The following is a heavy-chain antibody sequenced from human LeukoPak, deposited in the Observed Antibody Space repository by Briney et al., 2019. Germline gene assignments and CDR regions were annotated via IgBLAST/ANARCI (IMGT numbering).Heavy chain of an antibody. CDR2: ISSSGSTI. V-gene: IGHV3-11*01. J-gene: IGHJ6*02. D-gene: IGHD2-2*01. CDR1: GFTFSDYY. CDR3: AAGYCSSTSCYHYGMDV. Sequence: GGSLRLSCAASGFTFSDYYMSWIRQAPGKGLEWVSYISSSGSTIYYAVSVKGRFTISRDNAKNSLYLQMNSLRAEDTAVYYCAAGYCSSTSCYHYGMDVWGQGTTVTVSS.